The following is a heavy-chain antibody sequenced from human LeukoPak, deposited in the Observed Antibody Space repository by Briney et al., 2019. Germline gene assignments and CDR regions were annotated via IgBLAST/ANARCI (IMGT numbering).Heavy chain of an antibody. Sequence: GGSLRLSCAASGFTFSSYAMSWVRQAPGKGLEWVSAISGSGGSTYYADSVKGRFTISRDNSKNTLYLQMNSLRAEDTAVYYCAKDLRLWFGGGNAFDIWGQGTMVTVSS. CDR3: AKDLRLWFGGGNAFDI. CDR1: GFTFSSYA. J-gene: IGHJ3*02. CDR2: ISGSGGST. D-gene: IGHD3-10*01. V-gene: IGHV3-23*01.